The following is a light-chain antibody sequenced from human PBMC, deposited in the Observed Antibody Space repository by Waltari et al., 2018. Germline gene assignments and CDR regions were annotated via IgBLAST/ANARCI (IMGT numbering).Light chain of an antibody. CDR3: QQYYNVPRT. CDR2: DAS. Sequence: DIQMTQSPSSLSASVGDRVTITCQASQHVSKYLNWYQQKLGKAPNLLIYDASNLQRGVPSRFSGSGSGTHFTFTISSLQPEDIATYYCQQYYNVPRTFGQGTRLEIK. CDR1: QHVSKY. J-gene: IGKJ5*01. V-gene: IGKV1-33*01.